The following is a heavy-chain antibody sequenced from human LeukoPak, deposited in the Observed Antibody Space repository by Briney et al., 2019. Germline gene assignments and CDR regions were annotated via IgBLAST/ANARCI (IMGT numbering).Heavy chain of an antibody. CDR1: GYTFTSYG. CDR3: ARVGRLGYCSSTSCHLNPFDP. CDR2: ISAYNGNT. V-gene: IGHV1-18*01. D-gene: IGHD2-2*01. J-gene: IGHJ5*02. Sequence: GASVKVSCKASGYTFTSYGISWVRQAPGQGREWMGWISAYNGNTNYAQKLQGRVTMTTDTSTSTAYMELRSLRSDDTAVYYCARVGRLGYCSSTSCHLNPFDPWGQGTLVTVSA.